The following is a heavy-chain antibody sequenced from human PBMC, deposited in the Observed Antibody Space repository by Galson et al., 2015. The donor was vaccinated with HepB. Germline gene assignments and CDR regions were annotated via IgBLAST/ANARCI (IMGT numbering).Heavy chain of an antibody. CDR2: ISGYNGYT. J-gene: IGHJ4*02. Sequence: SVKVSCKASGFTFPNYGFNWVRQAPGQGLEWMGWISGYNGYTNYAQRLQGRLTMTTDASTSTAYMELRGLRSDDTAIYFCARGHTGYDLSAFDYWGQGTLDTVSS. V-gene: IGHV1-18*01. CDR1: GFTFPNYG. D-gene: IGHD5-12*01. CDR3: ARGHTGYDLSAFDY.